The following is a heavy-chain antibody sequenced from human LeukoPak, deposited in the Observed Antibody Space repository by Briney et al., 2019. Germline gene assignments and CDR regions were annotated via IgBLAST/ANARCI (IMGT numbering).Heavy chain of an antibody. Sequence: PGGSLRLSCAASGFSFSNFGMNWVRQAPGKGLVRVSYISSDSSTIYYADSVKGRFSISRDKAKNSLYLQMNSLKVEDTAVYFCARDGSSSGWYYWGQGTLVTVSS. D-gene: IGHD6-19*01. CDR2: ISSDSSTI. CDR1: GFSFSNFG. CDR3: ARDGSSSGWYY. J-gene: IGHJ4*02. V-gene: IGHV3-48*01.